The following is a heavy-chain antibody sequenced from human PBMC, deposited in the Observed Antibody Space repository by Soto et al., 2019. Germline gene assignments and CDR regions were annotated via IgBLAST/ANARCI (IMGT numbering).Heavy chain of an antibody. CDR1: GGSISSYY. CDR2: IYTSGST. V-gene: IGHV4-4*07. D-gene: IGHD3-22*01. CDR3: ARVTYYYDSGDAFDI. J-gene: IGHJ3*02. Sequence: QVQLQESGPGLVKPSETLSLTCTVSGGSISSYYWSWIRQPAGKGLEWIGRIYTSGSTNYNPSLKSRVTMSVDTSKNQFSLKLSSVTAADTAVYYCARVTYYYDSGDAFDIWGQGTMVTVSS.